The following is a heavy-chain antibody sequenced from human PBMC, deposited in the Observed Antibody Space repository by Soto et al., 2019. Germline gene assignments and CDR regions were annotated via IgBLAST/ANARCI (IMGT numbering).Heavy chain of an antibody. CDR3: ARDKGGLLEGYDILTGFGYYYYYYGMDV. CDR1: GYTFTSYA. J-gene: IGHJ6*02. D-gene: IGHD3-9*01. CDR2: INAGNGNT. V-gene: IGHV1-3*01. Sequence: ASVKVSCKASGYTFTSYAMHWVRQAPGQRLEWMGWINAGNGNTKYSQKFQGRVTITRDTSASTAYMELSSLRSEDTAVYYCARDKGGLLEGYDILTGFGYYYYYYGMDVWGQGTTVTVSS.